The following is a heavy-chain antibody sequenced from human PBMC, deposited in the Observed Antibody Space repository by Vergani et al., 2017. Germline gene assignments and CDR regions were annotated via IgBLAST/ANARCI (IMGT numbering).Heavy chain of an antibody. V-gene: IGHV4-38-2*02. CDR3: ARGVVVVAATTPDWFDP. CDR1: GYSINSGYY. D-gene: IGHD2-15*01. Sequence: QLQLQQSGPGLVKPSETLSLTCTVSGYSINSGYYWGWIRQPPGKGLEWIATIYHSGNTYYNPSLKSRVTISVDTSRNHFSLNLTSVTAADTAMYYCARGVVVVAATTPDWFDPWGQGTLVTVSS. J-gene: IGHJ5*02. CDR2: IYHSGNT.